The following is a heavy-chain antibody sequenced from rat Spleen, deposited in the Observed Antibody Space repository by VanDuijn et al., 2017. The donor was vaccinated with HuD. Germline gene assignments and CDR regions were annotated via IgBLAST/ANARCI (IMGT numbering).Heavy chain of an antibody. CDR1: GFSLTSYG. CDR3: ARWKYTTDWFAY. V-gene: IGHV2S8*01. Sequence: QVQLKESGPDLVQPSQTLSLTCTVSGFSLTSYGVSWVRQPPGKGLEWIGGISSGGNTYHNSGLKSRLSISRDTSKSQVFLKISSLQTEDTGMYFCARWKYTTDWFAYWGQGTLVTVSS. J-gene: IGHJ3*01. CDR2: ISSGGNT. D-gene: IGHD1-6*01.